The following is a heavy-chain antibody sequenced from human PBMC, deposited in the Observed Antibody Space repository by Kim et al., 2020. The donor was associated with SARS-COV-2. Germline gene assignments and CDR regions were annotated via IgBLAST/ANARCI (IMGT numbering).Heavy chain of an antibody. D-gene: IGHD3-10*01. J-gene: IGHJ6*02. Sequence: SVEGRFTISRDKYKNTLYLQMKSLRAEDTAVYYCAKEDPRGGSRYGMDVGGQGTTVTVSS. V-gene: IGHV3-23*01. CDR3: AKEDPRGGSRYGMDV.